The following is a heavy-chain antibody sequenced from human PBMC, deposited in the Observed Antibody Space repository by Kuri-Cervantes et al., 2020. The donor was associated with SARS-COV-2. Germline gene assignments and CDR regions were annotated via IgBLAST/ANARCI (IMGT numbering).Heavy chain of an antibody. CDR3: TKDDFWSGYSDY. CDR2: IRSKAYGGTT. Sequence: GESLKISCTASGFTFGDYAMSWVRQAPGKGLEWVGFIRSKAYGGTTEYAASVKGRFTISRDDSKSIAYLQMNSLKTEDTAVYYCTKDDFWSGYSDYWGRGTLVTVSS. V-gene: IGHV3-49*04. J-gene: IGHJ4*02. D-gene: IGHD3-3*01. CDR1: GFTFGDYA.